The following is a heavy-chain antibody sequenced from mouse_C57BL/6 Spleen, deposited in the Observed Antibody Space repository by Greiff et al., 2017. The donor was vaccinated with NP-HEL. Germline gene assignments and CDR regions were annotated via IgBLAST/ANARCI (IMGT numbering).Heavy chain of an antibody. D-gene: IGHD1-1*01. CDR1: GYAFSSSW. J-gene: IGHJ4*01. Sequence: VQLQQSGPELVKPGASVKISCKASGYAFSSSWMNWVKQRPGKGLEWIGRIYPGDGDTNYNGKFKGKATLTADKSSSTAYMQLSSLTSEDSAVYFCARSTVVAYYYAMDYWGQGTSVTVSS. V-gene: IGHV1-82*01. CDR2: IYPGDGDT. CDR3: ARSTVVAYYYAMDY.